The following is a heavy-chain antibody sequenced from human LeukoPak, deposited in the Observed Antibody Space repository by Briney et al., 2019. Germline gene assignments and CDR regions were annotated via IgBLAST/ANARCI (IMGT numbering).Heavy chain of an antibody. Sequence: PSETLSLTCTVSGGSISSSSYDWGWIRQPPGKGLEWIGSIYYSGSTHYNPSLKSRVTISVDTSKNQFSLKLSSVTAADTAVYYCASWDLYDSSPGDDYWGQGTLVTVSS. D-gene: IGHD3-22*01. V-gene: IGHV4-39*01. J-gene: IGHJ4*02. CDR2: IYYSGST. CDR1: GGSISSSSYD. CDR3: ASWDLYDSSPGDDY.